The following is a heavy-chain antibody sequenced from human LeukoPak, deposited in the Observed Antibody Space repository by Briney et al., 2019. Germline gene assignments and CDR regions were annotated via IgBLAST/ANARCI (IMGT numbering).Heavy chain of an antibody. CDR2: IRNKADGGTT. V-gene: IGHV3-15*01. CDR1: GFTFSNAW. Sequence: GGSLRLSCVTSGFTFSNAWMSWVRQAPGKGLEWVGRIRNKADGGTTDYAAPVNGRFTISRDDSKNTLYLQMNSLKTEDTAVYYCAHFGSAEYFQDWGQGTLVIVSS. CDR3: AHFGSAEYFQD. J-gene: IGHJ1*01. D-gene: IGHD3-10*01.